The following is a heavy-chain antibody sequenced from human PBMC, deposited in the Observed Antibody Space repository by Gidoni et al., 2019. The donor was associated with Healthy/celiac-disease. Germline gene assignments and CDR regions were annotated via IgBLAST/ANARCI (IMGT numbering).Heavy chain of an antibody. V-gene: IGHV3-30-3*01. CDR3: ARDRQQLGFDY. CDR1: GFTFSSYA. CDR2: ISYDGSNK. J-gene: IGHJ4*02. D-gene: IGHD6-13*01. Sequence: QVQLVESGGGVVQPGRSLSLSCAASGFTFSSYAMHWVRQAPGKGLEWVAVISYDGSNKYYADSVKGRFTISRDNSKNTLYLQMNSLRAEDTAVYYCARDRQQLGFDYWGQGTLVTVSS.